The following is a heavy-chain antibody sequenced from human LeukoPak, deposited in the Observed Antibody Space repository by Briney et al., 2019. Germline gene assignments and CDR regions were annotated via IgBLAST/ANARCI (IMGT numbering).Heavy chain of an antibody. CDR3: ARVRAVDGYNYFDY. V-gene: IGHV3-13*01. CDR1: GFTFSNYG. Sequence: GGSLRLSCAASGFTFSNYGMQWVRQPTGKGLEWVSAIGAAGDTYYPGSVKGRFTISRENVKNTMYLQLNSLTAGDTAVYYCARVRAVDGYNYFDYWGQGTLVTVSS. J-gene: IGHJ4*02. CDR2: IGAAGDT. D-gene: IGHD5-24*01.